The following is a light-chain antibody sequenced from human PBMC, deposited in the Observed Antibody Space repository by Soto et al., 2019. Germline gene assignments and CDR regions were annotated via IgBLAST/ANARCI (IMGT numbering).Light chain of an antibody. CDR1: SSNIGAGYD. CDR2: GNS. V-gene: IGLV1-40*01. J-gene: IGLJ2*01. CDR3: QSYDSSLSGHVV. Sequence: QSVLTQPPSVSGAPGQRVTISCTGSSSNIGAGYDVHWYQQLPGTAPKLLIYGNSNRPSGVPDRFSGSKSCTSASLAITGLQAEDEADYYCQSYDSSLSGHVVFGGGTKVNVL.